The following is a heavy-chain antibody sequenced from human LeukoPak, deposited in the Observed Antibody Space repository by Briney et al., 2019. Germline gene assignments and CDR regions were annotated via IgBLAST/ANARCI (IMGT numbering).Heavy chain of an antibody. CDR2: IYYSGST. Sequence: SETLSLTCTVSGGSISSYYWSWVRQPPGKGLEWIGYIYYSGSTNYNSSLKSRVTISVDTSKNQFSLKLSSVTAADTAVYYCARETSQKGAHYMDVWGKGTTVTISS. V-gene: IGHV4-59*01. D-gene: IGHD3-16*01. CDR3: ARETSQKGAHYMDV. J-gene: IGHJ6*03. CDR1: GGSISSYY.